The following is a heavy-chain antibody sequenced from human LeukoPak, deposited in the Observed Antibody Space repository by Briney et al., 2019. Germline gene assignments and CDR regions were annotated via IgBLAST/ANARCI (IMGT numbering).Heavy chain of an antibody. J-gene: IGHJ4*02. CDR1: GGSISSSSYY. V-gene: IGHV4-39*02. D-gene: IGHD3-10*01. CDR3: AREVGVRVRGVIARIDY. Sequence: SETLSLTCTVSGGSISSSSYYWGWIRQPPGKGLEWIGSIYYSGSTYYNPSLKSRVAISVDTSKNQFSLKLSSVTAADTAVYYCAREVGVRVRGVIARIDYWGQGTLVTVSS. CDR2: IYYSGST.